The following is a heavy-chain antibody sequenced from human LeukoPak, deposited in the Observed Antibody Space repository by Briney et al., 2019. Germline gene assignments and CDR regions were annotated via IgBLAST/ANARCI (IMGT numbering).Heavy chain of an antibody. J-gene: IGHJ4*02. CDR2: INPSGGST. CDR1: GYTFTSYY. D-gene: IGHD1-26*01. Sequence: GASVKVSCKASGYTFTSYYMHWVRQAPGQGLEWMGIINPSGGSTNYAQKFQGRVTMTRDTSTSTFYMELRSLRSDDTAVYYCARVHSGSYSGYWGQGTLVTVSS. V-gene: IGHV1-46*01. CDR3: ARVHSGSYSGY.